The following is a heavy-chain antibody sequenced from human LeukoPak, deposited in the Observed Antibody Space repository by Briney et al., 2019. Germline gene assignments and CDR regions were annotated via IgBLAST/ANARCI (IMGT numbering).Heavy chain of an antibody. D-gene: IGHD2-15*01. Sequence: GGSLRLSCAASGFTLSDAWMGWVRQAPGKGLEWVGRIKSKTDGGTTDYVAPVKGRFTISRDDSKNMLYLQMNSLRSEDTAVYYCATVGYAVVGFDYWGQGTLVTVSS. V-gene: IGHV3-15*01. CDR1: GFTLSDAW. CDR3: ATVGYAVVGFDY. J-gene: IGHJ4*02. CDR2: IKSKTDGGTT.